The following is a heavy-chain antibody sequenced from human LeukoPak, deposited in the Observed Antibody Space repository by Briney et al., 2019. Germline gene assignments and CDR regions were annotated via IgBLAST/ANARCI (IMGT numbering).Heavy chain of an antibody. J-gene: IGHJ4*02. CDR1: GFTFSSYA. CDR2: ISGSGGST. D-gene: IGHD3-9*01. Sequence: PGGSLSLSCAASGFTFSSYAMSWVRQAPGEGLEWVSAISGSGGSTYYADSVKGRFTISRDNSKNTLYLQMNSLRAEDTAVYYCAKDFAGTYYDSLLLLTGYYDYWGQGTLVTVSS. CDR3: AKDFAGTYYDSLLLLTGYYDY. V-gene: IGHV3-23*01.